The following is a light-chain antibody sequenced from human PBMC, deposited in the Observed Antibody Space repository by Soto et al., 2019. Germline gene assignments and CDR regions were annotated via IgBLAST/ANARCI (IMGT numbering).Light chain of an antibody. Sequence: EVVLTQSPGTLSLSPGERATLSCRASQSVSGSYLAWYQQKPGQAPRLLIYGASSRATGIPDRFSGSGSGTDFTLSISRLEPEDFAVYYCQQYENSPKTFGQGTKVDI. V-gene: IGKV3-20*01. CDR1: QSVSGSY. CDR2: GAS. CDR3: QQYENSPKT. J-gene: IGKJ1*01.